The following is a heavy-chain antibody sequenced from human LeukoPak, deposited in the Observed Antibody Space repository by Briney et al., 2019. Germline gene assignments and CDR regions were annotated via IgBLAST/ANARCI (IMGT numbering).Heavy chain of an antibody. D-gene: IGHD3-3*01. CDR2: IYHSGST. V-gene: IGHV4-30-2*01. J-gene: IGHJ4*02. CDR3: ARTYYDIWSGAPRGHFDY. CDR1: GGSISSGGYY. Sequence: SQTLSLTCTVSGGSISSGGYYWSWIRQPPGKGLEWIGYIYHSGSTYYNPSLKSRVTISVDRSKNQFSLKLSSVTAADTAVYYCARTYYDIWSGAPRGHFDYWGQGTLVTVSS.